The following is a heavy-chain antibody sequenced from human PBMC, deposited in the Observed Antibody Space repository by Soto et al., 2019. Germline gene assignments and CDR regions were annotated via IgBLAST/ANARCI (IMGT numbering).Heavy chain of an antibody. J-gene: IGHJ6*02. Sequence: GVSVKVSCKASGGTFSNYVINWVRQAPGQGLEWMGGIIPIFGTANYAQKFQGRVTITADESTSTAYMELSSLRSEDTAVYYCARALMLYAIPEYYYYGMDVWGQGTTVTVSS. CDR1: GGTFSNYV. V-gene: IGHV1-69*13. D-gene: IGHD2-8*01. CDR2: IIPIFGTA. CDR3: ARALMLYAIPEYYYYGMDV.